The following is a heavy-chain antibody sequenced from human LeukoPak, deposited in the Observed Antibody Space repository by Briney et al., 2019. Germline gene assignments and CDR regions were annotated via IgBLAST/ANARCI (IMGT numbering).Heavy chain of an antibody. D-gene: IGHD3-10*01. V-gene: IGHV3-23*01. CDR2: ISGSGTST. J-gene: IGHJ6*03. CDR3: AKGGMVRGVLITPYNYYYMDV. CDR1: GFTFSSYA. Sequence: GGSLRLSCAASGFTFSSYAMNWVRQAPGKGLEWVSAISGSGTSTYYADFVKGRFAISRDNSKNTVFLQLNSLRSEDTAVYYCAKGGMVRGVLITPYNYYYMDVWGYGTRSPSP.